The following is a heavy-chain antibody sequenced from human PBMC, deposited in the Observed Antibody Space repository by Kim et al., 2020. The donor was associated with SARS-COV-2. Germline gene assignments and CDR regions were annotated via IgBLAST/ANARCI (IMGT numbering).Heavy chain of an antibody. CDR2: ISGGSTTI. V-gene: IGHV3-48*02. CDR3: ARDMGVTGADDS. CDR1: GFSVSPYP. Sequence: SGFSVSPYPMTWVRQAPGKGLEWVSYISGGSTTIYYADSVRGRFTISRDNAKNSLFLQMNSLREEDTAVYYCARDMGVTGADDSWGQGTLV. D-gene: IGHD6-13*01. J-gene: IGHJ4*02.